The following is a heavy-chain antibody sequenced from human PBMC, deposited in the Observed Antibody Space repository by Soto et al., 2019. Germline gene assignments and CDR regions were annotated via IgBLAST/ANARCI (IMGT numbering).Heavy chain of an antibody. CDR3: ARDQSLLWFGEPHYYMDV. CDR2: INAGNGNT. V-gene: IGHV1-3*01. CDR1: GYTFTSYA. Sequence: ASVKVSCKASGYTFTSYAMHWVRQAPGQRLEWMGWINAGNGNTKYSQKFQSRVTITRDTSASTAYMELSSLRSEDTAVYYCARDQSLLWFGEPHYYMDVWGKGTTVTVSS. J-gene: IGHJ6*03. D-gene: IGHD3-10*01.